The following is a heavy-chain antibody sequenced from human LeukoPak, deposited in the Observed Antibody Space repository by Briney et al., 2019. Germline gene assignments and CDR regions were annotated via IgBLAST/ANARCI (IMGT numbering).Heavy chain of an antibody. CDR3: ARDPPYDTAMARDYFDY. D-gene: IGHD5-18*01. Sequence: GGSLRLSCAASGFTFSSYSMNLVRQAPGKGLEWVSYISSSSSTIYYADSVKGRFTISRDNAKNSLYLQMNSLRDEDTAVYYCARDPPYDTAMARDYFDYRGQGTLVTVSS. CDR2: ISSSSSTI. V-gene: IGHV3-48*02. CDR1: GFTFSSYS. J-gene: IGHJ4*02.